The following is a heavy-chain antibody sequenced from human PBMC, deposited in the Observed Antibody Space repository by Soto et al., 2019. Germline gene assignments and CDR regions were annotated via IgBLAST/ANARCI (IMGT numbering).Heavy chain of an antibody. Sequence: QVQLVESGGGVVQPGRSLRLSCAASGFTFSSYAMHWVRQAPGKGLEWVAVISYDGSNKYYADSVKGRFTISRDNSKNTLYLQMNSLRAEDTAVYYCARTPWSGYFAPRPSPFDYWGQGTLVTVSS. CDR3: ARTPWSGYFAPRPSPFDY. V-gene: IGHV3-30-3*01. D-gene: IGHD3-3*01. CDR2: ISYDGSNK. J-gene: IGHJ4*02. CDR1: GFTFSSYA.